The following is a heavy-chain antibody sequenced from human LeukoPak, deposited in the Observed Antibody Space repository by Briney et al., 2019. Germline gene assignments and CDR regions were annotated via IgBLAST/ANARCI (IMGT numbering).Heavy chain of an antibody. CDR1: GFTFSSYE. CDR3: ARDFPMAVAGRLDY. Sequence: GGSLRLSCAASGFTFSSYEMNWVRQAPGKGLEWVSSITSSSSYIFYADLVKGRFTISRDNAKNSLYLQMNSLRAEDTAMYYCARDFPMAVAGRLDYWGQGTLVTVSS. V-gene: IGHV3-21*01. J-gene: IGHJ4*02. CDR2: ITSSSSYI. D-gene: IGHD6-19*01.